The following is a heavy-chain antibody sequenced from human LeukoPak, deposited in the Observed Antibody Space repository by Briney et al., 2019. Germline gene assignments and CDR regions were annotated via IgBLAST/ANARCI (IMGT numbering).Heavy chain of an antibody. Sequence: ASVKVSCKASGYTFTGYYMHWVRQAPGQGLEWMGWINPNSGGTNYAQKFQGRVTMTTDTSTSTAYMELRSLRSDDTAVYYCARGAHAVAGEEIDYWGQGTLVTVSS. CDR2: INPNSGGT. CDR3: ARGAHAVAGEEIDY. J-gene: IGHJ4*02. CDR1: GYTFTGYY. V-gene: IGHV1-2*02. D-gene: IGHD6-19*01.